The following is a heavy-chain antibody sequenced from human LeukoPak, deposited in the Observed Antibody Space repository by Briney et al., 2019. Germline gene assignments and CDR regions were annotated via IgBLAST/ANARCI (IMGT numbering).Heavy chain of an antibody. CDR3: ARAGLGIATKFDP. V-gene: IGHV4-34*01. J-gene: IGHJ5*02. CDR1: GGSFSGHY. D-gene: IGHD6-13*01. Sequence: PSETLSLTCAVYGGSFSGHYWTWIRQPPGKGLEWIGEIDHSGNTSYNPALKSRVTISVDTTKNQFSLKLSSVTAADTAVYYCARAGLGIATKFDPWGQGTLVTVSS. CDR2: IDHSGNT.